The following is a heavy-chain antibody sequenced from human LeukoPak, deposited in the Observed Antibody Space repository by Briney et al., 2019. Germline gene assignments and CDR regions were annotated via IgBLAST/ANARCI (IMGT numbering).Heavy chain of an antibody. V-gene: IGHV4-59*01. CDR1: DGSITNYD. Sequence: SETLSLTCTVSDGSITNYDWSWVRQPPGKGLEFIGHVHYSGTADYNPSLKSRVTISIDTSKKHFFLKLKSVTAADTAVYYCASLINSGYDWAGAFDIWGQGTMVTVSS. CDR2: VHYSGTA. J-gene: IGHJ3*02. CDR3: ASLINSGYDWAGAFDI. D-gene: IGHD5-12*01.